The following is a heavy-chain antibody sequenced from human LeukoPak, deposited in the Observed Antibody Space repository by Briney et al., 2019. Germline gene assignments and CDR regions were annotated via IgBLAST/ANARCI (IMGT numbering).Heavy chain of an antibody. J-gene: IGHJ6*03. CDR1: GFTFSSYW. CDR2: IKQDGSEK. Sequence: GGSLRLSCAASGFTFSSYWMSWVRQAPGKGLEWVANIKQDGSEKYYVDSVKGRFTISRDNSKNTLYLQMNSLRAEDTAVYYCAYCSSTSCSRNYYYYYYMDVWGKGTTVTVSS. V-gene: IGHV3-7*01. D-gene: IGHD2-2*01. CDR3: AYCSSTSCSRNYYYYYYMDV.